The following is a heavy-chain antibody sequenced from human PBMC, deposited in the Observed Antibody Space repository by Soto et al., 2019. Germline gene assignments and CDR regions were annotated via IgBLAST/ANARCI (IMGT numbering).Heavy chain of an antibody. CDR2: IYYSGTT. J-gene: IGHJ4*02. V-gene: IGHV4-59*01. CDR3: AREGNLGRWLQPLDF. Sequence: SETLSLTCTVSGGSISSYYWSWIRQPPGKGLEWIGYIYYSGTTNYNPSLKSRVTMSLDTSKNQFSLRLISVTAADTAKYFCAREGNLGRWLQPLDFWGQGTLVTVSS. CDR1: GGSISSYY. D-gene: IGHD5-12*01.